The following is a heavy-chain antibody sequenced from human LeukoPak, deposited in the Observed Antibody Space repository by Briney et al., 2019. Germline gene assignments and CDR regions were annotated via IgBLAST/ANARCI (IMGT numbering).Heavy chain of an antibody. D-gene: IGHD5-24*01. Sequence: ASVKVSCKPSGYIFRNYDIIWVRQAPGQGLEWMGWMNRENGNTGYAQKFHGRVTMTRHAPTNTAYMELTSLRSEDTAVYFCATPMANTFDAFDIWGQGSRVTVSS. CDR2: MNRENGNT. V-gene: IGHV1-8*01. CDR1: GYIFRNYD. CDR3: ATPMANTFDAFDI. J-gene: IGHJ3*02.